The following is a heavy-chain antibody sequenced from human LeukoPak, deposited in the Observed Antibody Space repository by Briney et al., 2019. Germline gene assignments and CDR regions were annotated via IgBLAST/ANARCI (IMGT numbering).Heavy chain of an antibody. CDR1: GYTFTSYY. CDR3: ARGLIAAPVDY. Sequence: ASVNVSCKASGYTFTSYYMHWVRQAPGQRLEWMGIINPSGGSTTYAQNFQGRVTMTRDMSTSTVYMELSSMRSEDTAVYYCARGLIAAPVDYWGQGTLVTVSS. V-gene: IGHV1-46*01. J-gene: IGHJ4*02. CDR2: INPSGGST. D-gene: IGHD6-13*01.